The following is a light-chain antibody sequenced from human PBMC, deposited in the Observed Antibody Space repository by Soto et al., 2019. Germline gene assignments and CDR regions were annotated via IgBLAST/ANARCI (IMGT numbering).Light chain of an antibody. CDR1: QSVSSSY. Sequence: EIVLTQSPGTLSLSPGERATLSCRASQSVSSSYLAWYQQKPGQAPRLLIYGASSRATGIPDRFSGSGSGTDFTLTIRRLETEDFAVYYCQQYGSSPPITFGQGTQREIK. CDR3: QQYGSSPPIT. J-gene: IGKJ5*01. V-gene: IGKV3-20*01. CDR2: GAS.